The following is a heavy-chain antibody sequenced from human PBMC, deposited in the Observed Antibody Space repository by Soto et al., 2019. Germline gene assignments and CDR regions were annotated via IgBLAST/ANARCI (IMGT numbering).Heavy chain of an antibody. D-gene: IGHD1-20*01. CDR3: ARGRVRTNRPSVRGGITGTSQNWFDP. V-gene: IGHV4-34*01. J-gene: IGHJ5*02. Sequence: PSETLSLTCAVYGGSFSGYYWSWIRQPPGKGLEWIGEINHSGSTNYNPSLKSRVTISVDTSKNQFSLKLSSVTAADTAVYYCARGRVRTNRPSVRGGITGTSQNWFDPWGQGTLVTVSS. CDR2: INHSGST. CDR1: GGSFSGYY.